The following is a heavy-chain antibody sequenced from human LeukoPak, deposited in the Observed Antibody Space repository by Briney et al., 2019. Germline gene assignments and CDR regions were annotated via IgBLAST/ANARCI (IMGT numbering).Heavy chain of an antibody. CDR1: GGSFTIDYYY. Sequence: PSETLSLTCTVSGGSFTIDYYYWSWIRQHPAKGLEWIGHISYSGDTFYNPSLRSRLTISVDTSRNQFSLNLYSVTVADTAFYYCARIDRSRLDPFDAWGQGTLVTVSS. V-gene: IGHV4-31*03. CDR3: ARIDRSRLDPFDA. CDR2: ISYSGDT. D-gene: IGHD3-22*01. J-gene: IGHJ4*02.